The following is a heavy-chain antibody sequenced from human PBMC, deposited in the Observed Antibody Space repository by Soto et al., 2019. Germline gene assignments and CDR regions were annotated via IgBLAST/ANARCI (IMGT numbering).Heavy chain of an antibody. CDR3: ARDKSIVGASALDY. CDR2: ISAYNGNT. V-gene: IGHV1-18*01. D-gene: IGHD1-26*01. CDR1: GYTFTSYG. J-gene: IGHJ4*02. Sequence: ASVKVSCKASGYTFTSYGISWVRQAPGQGLEWMGWISAYNGNTNYAQKLQGRVTMTTDTSTSTAYMELRSLRSDDTAVYYCARDKSIVGASALDYWGQGTLVTVSS.